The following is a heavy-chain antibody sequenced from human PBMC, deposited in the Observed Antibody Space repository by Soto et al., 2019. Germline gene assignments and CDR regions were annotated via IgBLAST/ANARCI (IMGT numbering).Heavy chain of an antibody. CDR3: ARDQGITMIVVASNAFDI. V-gene: IGHV3-7*01. Sequence: GSLRLSCAGSGISTSSYWMGWVRQAPGRGLEWVASIKNDGTEKYYMESLKGRFTISRDNALNSVYLQMNSLRDEDTAVYYCARDQGITMIVVASNAFDIWGQGTMVTVS. J-gene: IGHJ3*02. CDR1: GISTSSYW. CDR2: IKNDGTEK. D-gene: IGHD3-22*01.